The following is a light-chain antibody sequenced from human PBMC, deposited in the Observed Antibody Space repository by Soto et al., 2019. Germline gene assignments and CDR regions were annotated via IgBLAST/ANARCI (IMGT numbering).Light chain of an antibody. CDR1: QGISSY. V-gene: IGKV1-9*01. CDR2: GAS. Sequence: DIQLTQSPSFLSASVGARVTITCRASQGISSYLAWFQQKPGRAPNLLIYGASTLQSGVPSRFSGSGSGTDFTLTISNLQPEDFATYYCQQLNAYPLTFGQGTRLEIK. J-gene: IGKJ5*01. CDR3: QQLNAYPLT.